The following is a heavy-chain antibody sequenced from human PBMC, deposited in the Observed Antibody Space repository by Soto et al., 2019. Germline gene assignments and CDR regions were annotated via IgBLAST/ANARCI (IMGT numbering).Heavy chain of an antibody. CDR2: ISHDESNK. J-gene: IGHJ4*02. Sequence: PGGSLRLSCAASGFTFHTYGMHWVRQAPGKGLEWVALISHDESNKYYAESVKGRFTISRDNSKYTLYLQMNSLRTEDTAVYYCAKGLYSSGWYFYSWGQGTLVTVSS. D-gene: IGHD6-19*01. V-gene: IGHV3-30*18. CDR3: AKGLYSSGWYFYS. CDR1: GFTFHTYG.